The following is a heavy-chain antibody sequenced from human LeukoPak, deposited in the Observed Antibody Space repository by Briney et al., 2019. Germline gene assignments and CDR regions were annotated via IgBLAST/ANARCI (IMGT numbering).Heavy chain of an antibody. Sequence: GAALKISCKGSGSRFTSYWIGWVRQLPGKGLEWMGIIYPGDSDTSYSPSFQGQVTISADKSISPAYLQWSSLKASDAAMYYCARHYPSLGYCSSTSCYSYMDVWGKGTTVTVSS. CDR2: IYPGDSDT. CDR1: GSRFTSYW. V-gene: IGHV5-51*01. CDR3: ARHYPSLGYCSSTSCYSYMDV. J-gene: IGHJ6*03. D-gene: IGHD2-2*02.